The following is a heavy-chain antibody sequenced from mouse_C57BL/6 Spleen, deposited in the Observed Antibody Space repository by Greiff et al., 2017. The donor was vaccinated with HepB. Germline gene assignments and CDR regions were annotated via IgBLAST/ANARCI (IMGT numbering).Heavy chain of an antibody. J-gene: IGHJ4*01. D-gene: IGHD2-10*01. CDR2: INPSSGYT. CDR1: GYTFTSYW. Sequence: QVHVKQSGAELAKPGASVKLSCKASGYTFTSYWMHWVKQRPGQGLEWIGYINPSSGYTKYNQKFKDKATLTADKSSSTAYMQLSSLTYEDSAVYYCARPYYGNEAMDYWGQGTSVTVSS. CDR3: ARPYYGNEAMDY. V-gene: IGHV1-7*01.